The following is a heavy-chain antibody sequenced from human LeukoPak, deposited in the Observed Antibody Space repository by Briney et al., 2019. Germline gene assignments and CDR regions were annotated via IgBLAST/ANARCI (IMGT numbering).Heavy chain of an antibody. V-gene: IGHV5-51*01. CDR1: GYSFTNYW. J-gene: IGHJ4*02. CDR3: ARRSSSYSLDY. Sequence: GESLKISCEASGYSFTNYWIGWARQMPGEGLEWMGIIYPADSGTRYSPSFQGQVTISVDKSISVAYLQWSSLKASDTAMYYCARRSSSYSLDYWGQGTLVTVSS. D-gene: IGHD6-6*01. CDR2: IYPADSGT.